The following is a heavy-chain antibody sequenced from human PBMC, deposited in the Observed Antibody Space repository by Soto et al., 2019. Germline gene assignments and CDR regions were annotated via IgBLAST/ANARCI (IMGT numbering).Heavy chain of an antibody. V-gene: IGHV3-23*01. D-gene: IGHD3-3*01. J-gene: IGHJ6*02. Sequence: GGSLRLSCAASGFTFSSYAMSWVRQAPGKGLEWVSAISGSGGSTYYADSVKGRFTISRDNSKNTLYLQMNSLRAEDTAVYYCAKNPDYDFWSGYYGMDVWGQGTTVTVSS. CDR1: GFTFSSYA. CDR2: ISGSGGST. CDR3: AKNPDYDFWSGYYGMDV.